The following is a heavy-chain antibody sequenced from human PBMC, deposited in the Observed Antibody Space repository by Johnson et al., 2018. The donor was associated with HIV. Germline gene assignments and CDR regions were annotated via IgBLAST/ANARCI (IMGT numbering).Heavy chain of an antibody. Sequence: MLLVESGGGVVQPGRSLRLSCAASGFTFSSYAMHWVRQAPGKGLEWVGRIKSKSDGGTTDYAAPVKGRFTISRDDSNNTVYLQMNSLKSDDTAMYYCATELGVSEWLRRPFDAFDIWGQGTMVTVSS. V-gene: IGHV3-15*01. CDR2: IKSKSDGGTT. D-gene: IGHD3-3*01. CDR1: GFTFSSYA. J-gene: IGHJ3*02. CDR3: ATELGVSEWLRRPFDAFDI.